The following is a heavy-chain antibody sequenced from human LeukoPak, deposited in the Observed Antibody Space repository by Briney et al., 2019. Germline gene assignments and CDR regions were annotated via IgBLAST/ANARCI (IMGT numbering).Heavy chain of an antibody. J-gene: IGHJ4*02. CDR1: GGSISSYY. Sequence: SETLSLTCTVSGGSISSYYWSWIRRPPGKGLEWIGYIYYSGSTNYNPSLKSRVTISVDTSKNQFSLKLSSVTAADTAVYYCARARYYYDSSGYSWYFDYWGQGTLVTVSS. V-gene: IGHV4-59*01. CDR2: IYYSGST. D-gene: IGHD3-22*01. CDR3: ARARYYYDSSGYSWYFDY.